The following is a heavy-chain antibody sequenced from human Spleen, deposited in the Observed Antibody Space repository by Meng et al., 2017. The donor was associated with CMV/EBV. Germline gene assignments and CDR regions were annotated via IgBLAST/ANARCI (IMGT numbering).Heavy chain of an antibody. Sequence: GESLKTSCAASGFTFSSYWMHWVRQAPGKGLVWVSRINSDGSSTSYADSVKGRFTISRDNAKNTLYLQMNSLRAEDTAVYYCAREDSIGWYSLVPGNPFYYYYGMDVWGQGTTVTVSS. CDR3: AREDSIGWYSLVPGNPFYYYYGMDV. J-gene: IGHJ6*02. V-gene: IGHV3-74*01. D-gene: IGHD6-19*01. CDR2: INSDGSST. CDR1: GFTFSSYW.